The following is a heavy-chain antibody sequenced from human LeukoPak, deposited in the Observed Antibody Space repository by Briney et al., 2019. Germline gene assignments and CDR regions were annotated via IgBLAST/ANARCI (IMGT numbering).Heavy chain of an antibody. CDR2: IYTSGST. D-gene: IGHD2-2*01. CDR3: ARDLVVPAAAYYYYYMDV. V-gene: IGHV4-4*07. Sequence: PSETLSLTCTVSGGSISSYYWSWLRQPAGKGLEGLGRIYTSGSTNYNPSIKSRVTMSVDTSKNQFSLELSSVTAADTAVYYCARDLVVPAAAYYYYYMDVWGKGTTVTVSS. CDR1: GGSISSYY. J-gene: IGHJ6*03.